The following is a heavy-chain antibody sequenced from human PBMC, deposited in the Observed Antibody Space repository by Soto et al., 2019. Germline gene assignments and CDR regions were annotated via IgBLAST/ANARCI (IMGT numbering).Heavy chain of an antibody. V-gene: IGHV4-39*01. CDR3: VNNDAFDI. Sequence: SETLSLTCTVSGGSISSSSYYWGWIRQPPGKGLEWIGSIYYSGSTYYNPSLKSRVTISVDTSKNQFSLKLSSGTAADTAVYYCVNNDAFDIWGQGTMVTVSS. J-gene: IGHJ3*02. CDR1: GGSISSSSYY. CDR2: IYYSGST.